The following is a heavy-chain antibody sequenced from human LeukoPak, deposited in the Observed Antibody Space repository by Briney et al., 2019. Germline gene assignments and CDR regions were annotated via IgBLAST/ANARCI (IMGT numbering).Heavy chain of an antibody. CDR1: GGSISRGGYY. V-gene: IGHV4-31*03. Sequence: SQTLSLTCTVSGGSISRGGYYWSWIRQHPGKGLEWIGYIYYSGSTYYSPSLKSRVTISVDTSKNQFSLKLSSVTAADTAVYYCAGHFWSSSWYSFDYWGQGTLVTVSS. J-gene: IGHJ4*02. D-gene: IGHD6-13*01. CDR2: IYYSGST. CDR3: AGHFWSSSWYSFDY.